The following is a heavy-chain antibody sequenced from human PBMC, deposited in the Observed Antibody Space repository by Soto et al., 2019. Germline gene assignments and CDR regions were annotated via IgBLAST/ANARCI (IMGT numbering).Heavy chain of an antibody. CDR2: ISAYNGNT. CDR1: GYTFTSYA. CDR3: ARDPVLLWFGESLNWFDP. Sequence: ASVKVSCKASGYTFTSYAMHWVRQAPGQGLEWMGWISAYNGNTNYAQKLQGRVTMTTDTSTSTAYMELRSLRSDDTAVYYCARDPVLLWFGESLNWFDPWGQGTLVTVSS. J-gene: IGHJ5*02. D-gene: IGHD3-10*01. V-gene: IGHV1-18*01.